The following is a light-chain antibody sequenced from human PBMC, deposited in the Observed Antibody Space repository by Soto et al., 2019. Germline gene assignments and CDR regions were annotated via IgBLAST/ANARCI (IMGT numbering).Light chain of an antibody. V-gene: IGKV1-9*01. J-gene: IGKJ4*01. CDR3: QQLSTYPLT. Sequence: IPLTQSPSSLSASIGDRDTISCRASQGISSYLAWYQQEPGKAPKLLIYGASTVRSGVPSRFSGSGSGTDFTLTITSLQTEDSATYFCQQLSTYPLTFGGGTKVEIK. CDR1: QGISSY. CDR2: GAS.